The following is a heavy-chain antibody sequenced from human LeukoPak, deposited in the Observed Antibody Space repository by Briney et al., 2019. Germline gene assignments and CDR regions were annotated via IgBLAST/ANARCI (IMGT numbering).Heavy chain of an antibody. D-gene: IGHD3-10*02. V-gene: IGHV3-48*03. CDR2: ISSSGSTI. CDR3: AELGITMIGGV. CDR1: GFTFSSYE. J-gene: IGHJ6*04. Sequence: GGSLRLSCAASGFTFSSYEMNWVRQAPGKGLEWVSYISSSGSTIYYADSVKGRFTISRDNAKNSLYLQMNSLRAEDTAVYYCAELGITMIGGVWGKGTTATVSS.